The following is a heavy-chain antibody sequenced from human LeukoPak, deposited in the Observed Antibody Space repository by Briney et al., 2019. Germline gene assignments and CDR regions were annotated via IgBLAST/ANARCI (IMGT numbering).Heavy chain of an antibody. CDR3: ASLLLWFGELTSWDY. V-gene: IGHV4-39*07. CDR1: GGSISSSSYY. D-gene: IGHD3-10*01. J-gene: IGHJ4*02. Sequence: PSETLSLTCTVSGGSISSSSYYWGWIRQPPGKGLEWIGSIYYSGSTYYNPSLKSRVTLSVDTSKNQFSLKLSSVTAADTAVYYCASLLLWFGELTSWDYWGQGTLVTVSS. CDR2: IYYSGST.